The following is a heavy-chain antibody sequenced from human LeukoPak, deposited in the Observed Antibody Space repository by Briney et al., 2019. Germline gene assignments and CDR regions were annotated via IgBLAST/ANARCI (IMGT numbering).Heavy chain of an antibody. Sequence: GGSLRLSCAASGFTFSSYGMSWVRQAPGKGLEWVSAISGSGGSTYYADSVKGRFTISRDNSKNTLYLQMNSLRAEDTAVYYCAKARIVVVPAGQDYWGQGTLVTVSS. V-gene: IGHV3-23*01. J-gene: IGHJ4*02. CDR2: ISGSGGST. CDR3: AKARIVVVPAGQDY. D-gene: IGHD2-2*01. CDR1: GFTFSSYG.